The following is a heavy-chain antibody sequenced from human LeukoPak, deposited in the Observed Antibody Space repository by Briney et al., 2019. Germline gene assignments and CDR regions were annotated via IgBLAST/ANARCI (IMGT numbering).Heavy chain of an antibody. J-gene: IGHJ4*02. CDR3: ARPGWDGSGSYHY. CDR2: IYYSGST. Sequence: SETLSLTCPVSGGSISSSSYYWGWIRQPPGKGLEWIGSIYYSGSTYYNPSLKSRVTISVDTSKNQFSLKLSSVTAADTAVYYCARPGWDGSGSYHYWGQGTLVTVSS. V-gene: IGHV4-39*01. D-gene: IGHD3-10*01. CDR1: GGSISSSSYY.